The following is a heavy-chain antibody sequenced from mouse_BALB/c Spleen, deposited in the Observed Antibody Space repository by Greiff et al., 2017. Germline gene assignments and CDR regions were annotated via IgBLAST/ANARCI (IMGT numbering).Heavy chain of an antibody. Sequence: EVMLVESGGGLVQPGGSLRLSCATSGFTFTDFYMSWVRQPPGTALEWLGFIRNKANGYTTEYSASVKGRFTISRDNSQIILYLQMNTLRAEDSATYDRARDTVVAKAAYWGQETLVTVSA. CDR1: GFTFTDFY. CDR2: IRNKANGYTT. CDR3: ARDTVVAKAAY. V-gene: IGHV7-3*02. D-gene: IGHD1-1*01. J-gene: IGHJ3*01.